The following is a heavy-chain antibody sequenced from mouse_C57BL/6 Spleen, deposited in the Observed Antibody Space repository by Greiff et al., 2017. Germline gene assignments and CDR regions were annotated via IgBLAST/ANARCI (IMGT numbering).Heavy chain of an antibody. J-gene: IGHJ1*03. Sequence: EVKLQESGPGLVKPSQSLSLTCSVTGYSITSGYYWNWIRQFPGNKLEWMGYISYDGSNNYNPSLKNRISITRDTSKNQFFLKLNSVTTEDTATYYCARGDYYYGSSWYFDVWGTGTTVTVSS. CDR1: GYSITSGYY. D-gene: IGHD1-1*01. CDR3: ARGDYYYGSSWYFDV. CDR2: ISYDGSN. V-gene: IGHV3-6*01.